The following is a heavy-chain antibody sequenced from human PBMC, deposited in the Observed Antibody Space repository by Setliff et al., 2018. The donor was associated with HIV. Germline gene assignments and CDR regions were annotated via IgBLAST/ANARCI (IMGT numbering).Heavy chain of an antibody. CDR2: TMPISGTP. J-gene: IGHJ6*03. CDR3: ARVLEPDYRHYYMDV. CDR1: GGTFSSYA. Sequence: GASVKVSCKASGGTFSSYAIYWVRQAPGQGLEWMGGTMPISGTPNYAQKFQGRVTITADESTNTAYMELSSLRAEDTAVYYCARVLEPDYRHYYMDVWGKGTTVTVSS. V-gene: IGHV1-69*13. D-gene: IGHD3-16*02.